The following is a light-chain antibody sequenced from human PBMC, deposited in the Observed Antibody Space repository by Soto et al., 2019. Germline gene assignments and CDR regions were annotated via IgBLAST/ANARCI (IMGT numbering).Light chain of an antibody. CDR1: QSISGS. CDR2: EAS. CDR3: QQYNGYWT. Sequence: DIQMTQSPSTLSASVGDRVTITCLASQSISGSLAWYQQKPGKAPKLLIYEASNLKSGLPSRFSGSGSGTEYALTISSLHPEDSASYDCQQYNGYWTFGQGTRVEIK. V-gene: IGKV1-5*03. J-gene: IGKJ1*01.